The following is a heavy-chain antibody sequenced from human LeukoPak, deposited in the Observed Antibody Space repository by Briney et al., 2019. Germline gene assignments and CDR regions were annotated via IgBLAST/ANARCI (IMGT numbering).Heavy chain of an antibody. J-gene: IGHJ4*02. CDR2: IYHTGTT. Sequence: SETLSLTCTVSGGSISIYYWSWIRQSPVKGLEWLGHIYHTGTTLYSPHLNNRLTVSVDSSRNQFSLTLNSVTAADTAVYYCASVSVWELATHPGGSFDYWGRGILVTVSS. CDR3: ASVSVWELATHPGGSFDY. V-gene: IGHV4-4*09. CDR1: GGSISIYY. D-gene: IGHD1-26*01.